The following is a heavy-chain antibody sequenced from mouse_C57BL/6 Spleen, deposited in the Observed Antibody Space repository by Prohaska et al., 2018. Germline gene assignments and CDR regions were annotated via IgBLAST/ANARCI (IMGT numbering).Heavy chain of an antibody. Sequence: QVQLQQPGAELVKPGASVKLSCKASGYTFTSYWMHWVKQRPGQGLEWIGMIHPNSGITNYNEKFKSKATLTVDKSSSTAYMQLSSLTSEDSAVYYCARTDGSSYVWCAYWGQGTLVTVCA. CDR2: IHPNSGIT. J-gene: IGHJ3*01. CDR1: GYTFTSYW. CDR3: ARTDGSSYVWCAY. V-gene: IGHV1-64*01. D-gene: IGHD1-1*01.